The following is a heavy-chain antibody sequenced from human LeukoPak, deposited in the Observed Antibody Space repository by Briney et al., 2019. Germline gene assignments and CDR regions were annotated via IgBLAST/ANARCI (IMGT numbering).Heavy chain of an antibody. J-gene: IGHJ6*02. CDR2: IKHDGSET. CDR3: AKNGGPHGIDV. CDR1: GFTFSSTW. D-gene: IGHD3-16*01. Sequence: GGSLRLSCAASGFTFSSTWMSWVRQAPGKGLEWVANIKHDGSETNYVDSVKGRFTISRDNAKNSLHLQMNSLRVEDTAVYYCAKNGGPHGIDVWGQGTTVTVSS. V-gene: IGHV3-7*02.